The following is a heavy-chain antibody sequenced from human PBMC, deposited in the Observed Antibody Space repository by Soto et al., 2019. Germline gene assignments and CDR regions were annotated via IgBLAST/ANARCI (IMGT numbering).Heavy chain of an antibody. V-gene: IGHV1-58*01. CDR2: IVVGSGNT. D-gene: IGHD2-15*01. J-gene: IGHJ5*02. CDR1: GFTFTSSA. CDR3: AAIVGCSGGSCWFDP. Sequence: APVKVSFKASGFTFTSSAVQWVRQARGQRLEWIGWIVVGSGNTNYAQKFQERVTITRDMSTSTAYMELSCLRSEDTAVYYCAAIVGCSGGSCWFDPWGQGTLVTVSS.